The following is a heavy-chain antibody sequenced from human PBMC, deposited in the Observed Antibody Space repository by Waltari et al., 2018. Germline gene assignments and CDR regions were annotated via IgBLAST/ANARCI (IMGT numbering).Heavy chain of an antibody. D-gene: IGHD3-10*01. Sequence: QVTLKESGPVLVKPTETLTLTCTVSGFSLSNARMGVSWIRQPPGKALEWLAHIFSNDEKSYSTSLKSRLTISKDTSKSQVVLTMTNMDPVDTATYYCARIEDGSGSYLFDPWGQGTLVTVSS. V-gene: IGHV2-26*01. CDR2: IFSNDEK. CDR3: ARIEDGSGSYLFDP. J-gene: IGHJ5*02. CDR1: GFSLSNARMG.